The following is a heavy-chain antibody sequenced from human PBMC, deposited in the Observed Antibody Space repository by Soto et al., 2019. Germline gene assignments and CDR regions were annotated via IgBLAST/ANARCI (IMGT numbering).Heavy chain of an antibody. D-gene: IGHD2-21*02. CDR3: ARATTLVVTATYNWFDP. V-gene: IGHV1-3*01. CDR2: INAGNGNT. J-gene: IGHJ5*02. Sequence: ASVKVSCKASGYTFTSYAMHWVRQAPGQSLEWMGWINAGNGNTKYSQKFQGRVTITRDTSASTAYMELSSLRSEDTAVYYCARATTLVVTATYNWFDPWGQGTLVTVSS. CDR1: GYTFTSYA.